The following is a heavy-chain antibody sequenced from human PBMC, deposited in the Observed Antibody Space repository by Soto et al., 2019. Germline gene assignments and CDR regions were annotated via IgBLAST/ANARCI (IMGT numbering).Heavy chain of an antibody. V-gene: IGHV4-61*01. CDR2: IYYSGST. J-gene: IGHJ4*02. CDR1: GGSVSSGSYY. Sequence: QVQLQESGPGLVKPSETLSLTCTVSGGSVSSGSYYWSWIRQPPGKGLEWIGYIYYSGSTNYNPPLKSRVTISVDTSKNQFSLKLSSVTAADTAVYYCARLWHYYDSSGYSGDYWGQGTLVTVSS. D-gene: IGHD3-22*01. CDR3: ARLWHYYDSSGYSGDY.